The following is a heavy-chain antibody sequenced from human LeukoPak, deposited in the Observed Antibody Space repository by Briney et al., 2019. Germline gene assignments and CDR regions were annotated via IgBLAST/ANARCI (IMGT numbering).Heavy chain of an antibody. V-gene: IGHV3-48*02. D-gene: IGHD4-17*01. Sequence: GGSLRLSCAASGFTFSSYAMHWVRQAPGKGLEWVSYISSSSSTIYYTDSVKGRFTISRDNAKNSLYLQMNSLRDEDTAVYYCARPTYGDYGMDVRGQGTTVTVSS. CDR1: GFTFSSYA. J-gene: IGHJ6*02. CDR2: ISSSSSTI. CDR3: ARPTYGDYGMDV.